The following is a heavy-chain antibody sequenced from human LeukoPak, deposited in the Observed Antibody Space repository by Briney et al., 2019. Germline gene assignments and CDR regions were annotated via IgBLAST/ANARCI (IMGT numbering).Heavy chain of an antibody. J-gene: IGHJ3*02. CDR3: ARAAIAVAGTSIDAFDI. Sequence: GASVKVSCKASGGTFSSYTISWVRQAPGQGLEWMGRIIPILGIANYAQKFQGRVTITADKSTSTACMELSSLRSEDTAVYYCARAAIAVAGTSIDAFDIWGQGTMVTVSS. CDR2: IIPILGIA. D-gene: IGHD6-19*01. CDR1: GGTFSSYT. V-gene: IGHV1-69*02.